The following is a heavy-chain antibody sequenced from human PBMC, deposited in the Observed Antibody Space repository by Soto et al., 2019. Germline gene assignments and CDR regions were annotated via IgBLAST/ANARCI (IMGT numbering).Heavy chain of an antibody. CDR1: GFPLSTYG. J-gene: IGHJ6*02. CDR2: ITGTGGNT. V-gene: IGHV3-23*01. CDR3: ARIRGYWYGLDV. Sequence: PGGSLRLSCAASGFPLSTYGMTWVRQAPGKGLEWVSAITGTGGNTYYVDSVKGRFTSSRDNSKNMLYLQVNSPRVEDTAVYYCARIRGYWYGLDVWGQGTTVTVSS.